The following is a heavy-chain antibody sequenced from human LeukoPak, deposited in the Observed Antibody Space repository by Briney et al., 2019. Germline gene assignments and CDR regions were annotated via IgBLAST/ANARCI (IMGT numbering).Heavy chain of an antibody. J-gene: IGHJ4*02. CDR1: GFTFDTYG. D-gene: IGHD2-15*01. Sequence: GGSLRLSCAASGFTFDTYGMNWVRQAPGKGLEWVSFITGGSNTIHYADSVKGRFTISRDNAKNSLYLQMNSLRVEDTAVYYCARDRMGGSFDYWGQGTLVTVSS. V-gene: IGHV3-48*01. CDR2: ITGGSNTI. CDR3: ARDRMGGSFDY.